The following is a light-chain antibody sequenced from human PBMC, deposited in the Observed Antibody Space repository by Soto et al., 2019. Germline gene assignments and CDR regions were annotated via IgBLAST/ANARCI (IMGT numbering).Light chain of an antibody. CDR1: SSNIGAGYD. J-gene: IGLJ2*01. V-gene: IGLV1-40*01. CDR2: DNS. Sequence: QSVLTQPPSLSGAPGQRVTISCTGSSSNIGAGYDVHWYQQLPGTAPKLLIYDNSNRPSGVPDRLSGSKSGTSASLAITGLQAEDEADYYCQSYDSSLSGVVFGGGTKLTVL. CDR3: QSYDSSLSGVV.